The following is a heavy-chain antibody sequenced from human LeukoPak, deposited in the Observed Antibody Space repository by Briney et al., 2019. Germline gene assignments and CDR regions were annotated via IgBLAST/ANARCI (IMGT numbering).Heavy chain of an antibody. CDR1: GYTFTSYY. CDR2: INPSGGST. J-gene: IGHJ6*02. V-gene: IGHV1-46*01. CDR3: ARHFGGRSGYYYYYGMDV. D-gene: IGHD2-21*01. Sequence: GASVTVSCKASGYTFTSYYMHWVRQAPGQGLEWMGIINPSGGSTSYEQKFQGRVTMTRDTSTSTVYMELSSLRSEDTAVYYCARHFGGRSGYYYYYGMDVWGQGTTVTVAS.